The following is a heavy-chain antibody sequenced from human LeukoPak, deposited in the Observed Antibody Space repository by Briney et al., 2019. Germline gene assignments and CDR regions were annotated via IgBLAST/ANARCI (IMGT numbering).Heavy chain of an antibody. J-gene: IGHJ6*04. CDR2: IIPTFGTA. CDR3: ARGDCSGGSCYSVMDV. V-gene: IGHV1-69*05. Sequence: ASVKVSCKASGGTFSSYAISWVRQAPGQGLEWMGGIIPTFGTANYAQKFQGRVTITTDESTSTAYMELSSLRSEDTAVYYCARGDCSGGSCYSVMDVWGKGTTVTVSS. CDR1: GGTFSSYA. D-gene: IGHD2-15*01.